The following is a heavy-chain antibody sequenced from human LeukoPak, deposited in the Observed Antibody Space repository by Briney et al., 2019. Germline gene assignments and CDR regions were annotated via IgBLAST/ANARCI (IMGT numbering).Heavy chain of an antibody. V-gene: IGHV4-4*07. CDR3: ASLNWSGYLDY. CDR1: GGSISSYY. D-gene: IGHD3-3*01. J-gene: IGHJ4*02. Sequence: KTSETLSLTCTVSGGSISSYYWSWIRQPAGKGLEWIGRIYTSGSTNYNPSLKSRVTISVDTSKKQFSLKLSSVPAADTAVYYCASLNWSGYLDYWGQGTLVTVSS. CDR2: IYTSGST.